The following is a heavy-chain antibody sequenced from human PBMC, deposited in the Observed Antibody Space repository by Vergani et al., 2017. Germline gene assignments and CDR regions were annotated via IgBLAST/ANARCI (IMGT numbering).Heavy chain of an antibody. V-gene: IGHV1-2*02. CDR1: GYTFTGYY. J-gene: IGHJ4*02. Sequence: QVQLVQSGAEVKKPGASVKVSCKASGYTFTGYYMHWVRQAPGQGLEWMGWINPNSGGTNYAQKFQGRVTMTRDTSISTAYMELNSLRAEDTAVYYCAKEGGGTEFFYYWGQGTLVTVSS. CDR2: INPNSGGT. CDR3: AKEGGGTEFFYY. D-gene: IGHD1-26*01.